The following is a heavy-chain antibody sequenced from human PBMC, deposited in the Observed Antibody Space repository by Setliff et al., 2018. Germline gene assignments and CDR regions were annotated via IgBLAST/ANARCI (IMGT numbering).Heavy chain of an antibody. CDR2: ISPYSGET. CDR3: TTSRAPRVVLAADFDL. J-gene: IGHJ4*02. D-gene: IGHD2-21*01. V-gene: IGHV1-18*01. Sequence: ASVKVSCKTSGYTFTNYGINWVRQAPGQGLEWMGWISPYSGETNYAQKFQDRLSVTADTSSKTTYMGLRSLTSDDTAVYFCTTSRAPRVVLAADFDLWGQGTLVTVSS. CDR1: GYTFTNYG.